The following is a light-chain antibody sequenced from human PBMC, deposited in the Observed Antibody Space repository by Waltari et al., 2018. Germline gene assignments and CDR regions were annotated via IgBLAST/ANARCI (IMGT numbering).Light chain of an antibody. Sequence: QSALTQPASVSGSPGQSITLSCTGTGSDVGGYNFVSWFQQHPGKAPKLMIYDVTQRPSGVSNRLSGSKSGNTASLTISGLQAEDEAEYYCASYTSSRTVIFGGGTKLTVL. J-gene: IGLJ2*01. CDR2: DVT. V-gene: IGLV2-14*01. CDR3: ASYTSSRTVI. CDR1: GSDVGGYNF.